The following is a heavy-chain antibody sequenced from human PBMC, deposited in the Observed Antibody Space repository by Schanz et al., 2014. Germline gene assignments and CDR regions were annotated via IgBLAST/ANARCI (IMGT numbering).Heavy chain of an antibody. CDR3: ARMSWLKIEYFQH. D-gene: IGHD5-12*01. CDR1: GFTFSNHA. V-gene: IGHV3-23*01. CDR2: ISGRSGTT. Sequence: EVHLLESGGGLVQPGGSLRLSCAASGFTFSNHALSWVRQAPGKGLEWVSAISGRSGTTNYADSVKGRFSISRDNSKNTLYLHMNNLRAEDAAIYYCARMSWLKIEYFQHWGQGTLVTVSS. J-gene: IGHJ1*01.